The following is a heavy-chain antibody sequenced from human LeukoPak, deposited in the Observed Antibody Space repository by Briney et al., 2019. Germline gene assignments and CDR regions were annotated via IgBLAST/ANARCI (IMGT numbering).Heavy chain of an antibody. J-gene: IGHJ4*02. CDR3: ARAPRAYCSTTGSCFQDY. Sequence: SGTLSLTCAVSGGSIGASINSPNWWSWVRHPPGKGREWIGEIFHSGSTNYNPSLKSRVTMSVDKSRNQFSLNLTSVTAADTAVYFCARAPRAYCSTTGSCFQDYWGQGTLVTVSS. V-gene: IGHV4-4*02. CDR1: GGSIGASINSPNW. D-gene: IGHD2-2*01. CDR2: IFHSGST.